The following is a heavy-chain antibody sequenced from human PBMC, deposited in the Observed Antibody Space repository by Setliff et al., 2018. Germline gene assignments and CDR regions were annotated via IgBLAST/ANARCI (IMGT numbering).Heavy chain of an antibody. CDR2: TIHMFGAT. Sequence: SVKVSCKASGGSFSSYGITWVRQAPGQGLEWMGGTIHMFGATNYAQKFQGRVTIITDESTSTAYMELSSLRSEDTAVYFCAREGVDPRSSTDYRYYMDVWGKGTTVTVSS. CDR1: GGSFSSYG. J-gene: IGHJ6*03. D-gene: IGHD5-12*01. V-gene: IGHV1-69*05. CDR3: AREGVDPRSSTDYRYYMDV.